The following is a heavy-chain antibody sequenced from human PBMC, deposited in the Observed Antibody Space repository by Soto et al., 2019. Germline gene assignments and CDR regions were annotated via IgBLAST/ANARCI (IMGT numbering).Heavy chain of an antibody. CDR3: ARPYSCSGGSCPIDY. J-gene: IGHJ4*02. CDR1: GGSISSSSYY. D-gene: IGHD2-15*01. Sequence: SETLSLTCTVSGGSISSSSYYWGWIRQPPGKWLEWIGSIYYSGSTYYNPSLKSRVTISVDTSKNQFSLKLSPVTAADTAVYYCARPYSCSGGSCPIDYWGQGTLVTVSS. CDR2: IYYSGST. V-gene: IGHV4-39*01.